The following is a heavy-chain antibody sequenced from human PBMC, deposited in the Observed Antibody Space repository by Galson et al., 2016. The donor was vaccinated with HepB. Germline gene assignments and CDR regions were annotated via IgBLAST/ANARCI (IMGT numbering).Heavy chain of an antibody. CDR3: TTDIGSGWYSV. CDR2: IKSKPDGGST. Sequence: SLRLSCAASGFTFSNYGMHWVRQAPGKGLDWVGRIKSKPDGGSTGYAAPVQGRFTISRDDSKNTLYLQMDSPKTEDTAVYYCTTDIGSGWYSVWGQGTPVTVSS. J-gene: IGHJ4*02. D-gene: IGHD6-19*01. CDR1: GFTFSNYG. V-gene: IGHV3-15*01.